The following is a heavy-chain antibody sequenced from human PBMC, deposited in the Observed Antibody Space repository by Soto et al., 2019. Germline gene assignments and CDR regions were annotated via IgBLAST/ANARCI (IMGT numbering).Heavy chain of an antibody. V-gene: IGHV3-7*03. J-gene: IGHJ6*02. Sequence: GGSLRLSCAASGFTFSSYWMSWVRQAPGKGLEWVANIKQDGSEKYYVDSVKGRFTISRDNAKNSLYLQMNSLRAEDTAVYYCARVGIVATITYYYGMDVWGQGTKVTVSS. CDR2: IKQDGSEK. CDR3: ARVGIVATITYYYGMDV. CDR1: GFTFSSYW. D-gene: IGHD5-12*01.